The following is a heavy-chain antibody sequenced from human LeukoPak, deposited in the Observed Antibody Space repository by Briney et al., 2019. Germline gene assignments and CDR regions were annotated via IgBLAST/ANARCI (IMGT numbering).Heavy chain of an antibody. CDR2: ISSSSSYI. CDR1: GFTFSSYW. D-gene: IGHD3-10*01. V-gene: IGHV3-21*01. CDR3: AKEEVYGSGSPLVDY. J-gene: IGHJ4*02. Sequence: GGSLRLSCVASGFTFSSYWMSWVRQAPGKGLEWVSSISSSSSYIYYADSMKGRFTISRDNSKNTLYLQMNSLRAEDTAVYYCAKEEVYGSGSPLVDYWGRGTLVTVSS.